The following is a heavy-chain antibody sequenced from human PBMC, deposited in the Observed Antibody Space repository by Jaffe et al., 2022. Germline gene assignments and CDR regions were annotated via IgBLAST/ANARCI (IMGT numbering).Heavy chain of an antibody. D-gene: IGHD6-19*01. J-gene: IGHJ4*02. CDR1: GASISSSSYY. CDR3: ASPGSGWYQNQNYYFDY. V-gene: IGHV4-39*01. CDR2: IYYSGST. Sequence: QLQLQESGPGLVKPSEALSLTCTVSGASISSSSYYWGWIRQPPGKGLEWIGSIYYSGSTYYNPSLKSRVTISVDTSRNQFSLKLSSVTAADTAVYYCASPGSGWYQNQNYYFDYWGQGSLVTVSS.